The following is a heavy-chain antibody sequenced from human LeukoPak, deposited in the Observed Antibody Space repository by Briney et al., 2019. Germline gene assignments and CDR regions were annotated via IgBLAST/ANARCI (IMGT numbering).Heavy chain of an antibody. CDR3: ARAYCSGGSCYPFDY. CDR1: GFTFSSYY. D-gene: IGHD2-15*01. Sequence: GGSLRLSCAASGFTFSSYYMNWVRQAPGKGLEWVSSISSSSSYIYYADSVKGRFTISRDTAKNSLYLQMNSLRAEDTAVYYCARAYCSGGSCYPFDYWGQGTLVAVSS. J-gene: IGHJ4*02. CDR2: ISSSSSYI. V-gene: IGHV3-21*01.